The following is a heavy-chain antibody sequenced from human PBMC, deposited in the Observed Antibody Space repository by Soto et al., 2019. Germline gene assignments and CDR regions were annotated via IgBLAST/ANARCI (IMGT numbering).Heavy chain of an antibody. CDR1: GFSLNTGGLG. CDR3: VRRRGGGGWRRSYSSHYYYGMDV. CDR2: IYWDGDK. V-gene: IGHV2-5*02. Sequence: QITLKESGPTLVKPTQTLTLTCTFSGFSLNTGGLGVGWIRQPPGKALEWLALIYWDGDKRYSPSLQSRLSIRKDTSNNQVVLTMSNMDPVDTATYDWVRRRGGGGWRRSYSSHYYYGMDVWGQGNTVTVSS. D-gene: IGHD2-15*01. J-gene: IGHJ6*02.